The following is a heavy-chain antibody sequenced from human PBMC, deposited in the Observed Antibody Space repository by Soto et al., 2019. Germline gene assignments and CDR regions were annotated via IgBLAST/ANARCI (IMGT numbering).Heavy chain of an antibody. D-gene: IGHD6-6*01. V-gene: IGHV1-69*13. CDR2: IIPIFGTA. CDR3: AIEYSSSPPYSPKGY. Sequence: GASVKVSCKASGGTFSSYSISWVRQAPGQGLEWMGGIIPIFGTANYAQKFQGRVTITADESTSTAYMELSSLRSEDTAVYYCAIEYSSSPPYSPKGYWGKEPLATVSP. J-gene: IGHJ4*02. CDR1: GGTFSSYS.